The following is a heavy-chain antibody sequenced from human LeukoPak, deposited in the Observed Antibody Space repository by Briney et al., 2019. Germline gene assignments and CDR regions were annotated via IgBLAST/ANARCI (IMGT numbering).Heavy chain of an antibody. Sequence: SETLSLTCAVYGGSCSGCYWSWIRQPPGKGLEWIGEINHSGSTNYNPSLKSRVTISVDTSKNQFSLKLSSVTAADTAVYYCARWNRRYYYDSSGYYEWFDPWGQGTLVTVSS. CDR1: GGSCSGCY. CDR3: ARWNRRYYYDSSGYYEWFDP. V-gene: IGHV4-34*01. D-gene: IGHD3-22*01. CDR2: INHSGST. J-gene: IGHJ5*02.